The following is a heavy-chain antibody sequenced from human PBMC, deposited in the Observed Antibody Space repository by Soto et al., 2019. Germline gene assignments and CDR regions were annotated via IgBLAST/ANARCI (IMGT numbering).Heavy chain of an antibody. CDR1: GFTFSTYA. J-gene: IGHJ4*02. Sequence: PGGSLRLSCAASGFTFSTYAMSWVRQAPGKGLEWVSAISGSGTNTYYADSVKGRFIISTDNSKNTLYVHMNSLRAEDTAVYYCAKHLLYFDYWGQGTLVTVSS. CDR2: ISGSGTNT. CDR3: AKHLLYFDY. V-gene: IGHV3-23*01.